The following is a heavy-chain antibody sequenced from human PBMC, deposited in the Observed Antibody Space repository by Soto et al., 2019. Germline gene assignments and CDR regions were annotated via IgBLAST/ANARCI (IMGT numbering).Heavy chain of an antibody. D-gene: IGHD1-26*01. V-gene: IGHV4-39*01. J-gene: IGHJ4*02. CDR1: GGSIRSSSSY. CDR2: IYYSGST. CDR3: ARRGEGLRESYYYIDL. Sequence: SQTLSLTCSLSGGSIRSSSSYCGWIRQPPGNGLEWIASIYYSGSTYYNPSLKSRVTISVDTSKNQFSLQLSSVTAADTAVYYCARRGEGLRESYYYIDLWGQGTLVTVSS.